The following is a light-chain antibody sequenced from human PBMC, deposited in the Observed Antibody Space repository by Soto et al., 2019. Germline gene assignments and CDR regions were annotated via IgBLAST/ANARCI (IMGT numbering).Light chain of an antibody. CDR1: QGISSW. V-gene: IGKV1-12*01. CDR2: AAS. J-gene: IGKJ2*01. CDR3: KQANSLPFT. Sequence: DIQMTQSPSSVSASVGDRVTITCRASQGISSWLAWYQQKPGKALKLLIYAASSLQSGVPSRFSGSGSGTDFTLTTRSLQTEDFATYACKQANSLPFTFGQGTKLEIK.